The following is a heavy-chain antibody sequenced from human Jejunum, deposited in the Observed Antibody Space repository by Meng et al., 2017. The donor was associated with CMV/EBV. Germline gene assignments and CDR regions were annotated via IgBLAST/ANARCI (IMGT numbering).Heavy chain of an antibody. V-gene: IGHV3-7*01. Sequence: GFTVRKHWLSWVRQAPGKGLEWVANIKQDGSQKYYVDSVKGRFTISRDNAKTSLYLQMNSLTAEDTALYYCAREESGDMPYAFNYWGQGTLVTVSS. D-gene: IGHD3-16*01. CDR3: AREESGDMPYAFNY. J-gene: IGHJ4*02. CDR1: GFTVRKHW. CDR2: IKQDGSQK.